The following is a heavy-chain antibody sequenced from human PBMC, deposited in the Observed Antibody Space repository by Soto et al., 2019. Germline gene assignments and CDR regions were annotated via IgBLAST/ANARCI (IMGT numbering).Heavy chain of an antibody. CDR2: IYHSGST. CDR3: ARGQRWGRAPKYYFDY. J-gene: IGHJ4*02. V-gene: IGHV4-4*02. CDR1: GGSISSSNW. Sequence: PSETLSLTCAGSGGSISSSNWWSCVRQPPGKGLEWIGEIYHSGSTNYNPSLKSRVTISVDKSKNQFSLKLSSVTAADTAVYYCARGQRWGRAPKYYFDYWGQGTLVTVSS. D-gene: IGHD3-16*01.